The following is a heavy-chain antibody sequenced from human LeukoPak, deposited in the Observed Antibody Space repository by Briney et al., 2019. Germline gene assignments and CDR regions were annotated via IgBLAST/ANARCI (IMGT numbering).Heavy chain of an antibody. CDR1: GYTFTSYY. CDR2: INPSGGST. Sequence: ASVKVSCKASGYTFTSYYMHWVRQAPGQGLEWMGIINPSGGSTSYAQKFQGRVTMTRDTSTSTVYMELSSLRSEDTGVYYCARGPPITIFGVARKYKTLDYWGQGTLVTVSS. CDR3: ARGPPITIFGVARKYKTLDY. V-gene: IGHV1-46*01. D-gene: IGHD3-3*01. J-gene: IGHJ4*02.